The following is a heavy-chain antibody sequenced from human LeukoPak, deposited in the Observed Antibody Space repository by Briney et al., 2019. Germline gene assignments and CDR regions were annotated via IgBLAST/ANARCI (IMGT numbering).Heavy chain of an antibody. V-gene: IGHV1-2*02. CDR3: ARGDSGLG. CDR1: GYTFTVYY. D-gene: IGHD6-19*01. J-gene: IGHJ4*02. Sequence: XSVTVSCTASGYTFTVYYMHWVRQAPGQGLEWVGWINPNSGGTNYAQKFQGRVTMTRDTSISTAYMELSRLRSDDTAVYYCARGDSGLGWGQGTLVTVSS. CDR2: INPNSGGT.